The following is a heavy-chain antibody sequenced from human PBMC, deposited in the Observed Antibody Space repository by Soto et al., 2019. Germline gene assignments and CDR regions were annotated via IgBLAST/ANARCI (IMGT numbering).Heavy chain of an antibody. CDR3: ARAYRRDGYNSGYFDY. CDR1: GFSLSTSGMR. J-gene: IGHJ4*02. V-gene: IGHV2-70*04. D-gene: IGHD5-12*01. Sequence: SGPTLVNPTQTLTLTCTFSGFSLSTSGMRVSWIRQPPGKALEWLARIDWDDDKFYSTSLKTRLTISKDTSKNQVVLTMTNMDPVDTATYYCARAYRRDGYNSGYFDYWGQATLVTVSS. CDR2: IDWDDDK.